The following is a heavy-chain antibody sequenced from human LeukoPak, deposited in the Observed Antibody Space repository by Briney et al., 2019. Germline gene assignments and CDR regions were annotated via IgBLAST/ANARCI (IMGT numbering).Heavy chain of an antibody. J-gene: IGHJ4*02. CDR3: ARTSGTYRPLGY. CDR1: NYSISSGYY. Sequence: SETLSLTCTVSNYSISSGYYWGWIRQPPGKGLEWIGIIYHSGNTYYNPSLKSRVTISVDTSKNQFFLKLSSVTAADTAVYYCARTSGTYRPLGYWGQGTLVTVSS. CDR2: IYHSGNT. V-gene: IGHV4-38-2*02. D-gene: IGHD3-10*01.